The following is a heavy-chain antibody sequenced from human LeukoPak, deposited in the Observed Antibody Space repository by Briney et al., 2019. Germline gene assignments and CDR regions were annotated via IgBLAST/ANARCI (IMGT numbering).Heavy chain of an antibody. D-gene: IGHD3-22*01. CDR1: GFTFSNYA. V-gene: IGHV3-64D*06. J-gene: IGHJ4*02. CDR3: VKECLVIINYYFDY. CDR2: ISSTGGST. Sequence: PGGSLRLSCSASGFTFSNYAMHWVRQAPGKGLEYVSVISSTGGSTYYADSVKGRFTVSRDNSKNTLYLQMSSLRAEDTAVYYCVKECLVIINYYFDYWGQATL.